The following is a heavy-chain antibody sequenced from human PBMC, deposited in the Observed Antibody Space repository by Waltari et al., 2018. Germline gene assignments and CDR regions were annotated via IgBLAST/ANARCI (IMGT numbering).Heavy chain of an antibody. D-gene: IGHD6-13*01. J-gene: IGHJ4*02. CDR3: ARGHSTRWYLDS. CDR1: GGSTRGFY. V-gene: IGHV4-59*01. CDR2: IFYSGTT. Sequence: QVQLQESAPGLVKPSETLSLTCIVSGGSTRGFYWSWIRQPPGKGLEWVGYIFYSGTTNYNPSLKSRVTISIDTSNNQFSLNLRSVTAADTAVYYCARGHSTRWYLDSWGQGTLVSVSS.